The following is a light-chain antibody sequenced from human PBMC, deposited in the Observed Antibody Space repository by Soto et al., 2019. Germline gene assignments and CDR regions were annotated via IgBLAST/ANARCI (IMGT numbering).Light chain of an antibody. CDR1: QTISSW. V-gene: IGKV1-5*03. J-gene: IGKJ1*01. Sequence: DIQMTQSPSTLSGSVGDRVTISCRASQTISSWLAWYQQKPGKAPKLLIYKASTLKSGVPSRFSGSGSGTEFTLTISSLQPDDFALYYCQQYNDWPLTFGQGTKVHIK. CDR2: KAS. CDR3: QQYNDWPLT.